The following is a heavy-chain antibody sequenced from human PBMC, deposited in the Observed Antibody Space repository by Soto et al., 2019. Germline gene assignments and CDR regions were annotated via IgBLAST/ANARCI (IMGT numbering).Heavy chain of an antibody. V-gene: IGHV1-2*04. CDR2: INPNSGGT. CDR1: GYTFTGYY. J-gene: IGHJ4*02. CDR3: ARDGSSGYSYGYFGY. D-gene: IGHD5-18*01. Sequence: ASVKVSCKASGYTFTGYYMHWVRQAPGQGLEWMGWINPNSGGTNYAQKFQGWVTMTRDTSISTAYMELSRLRSDDTAVYYCARDGSSGYSYGYFGYWGQGTLVTVYS.